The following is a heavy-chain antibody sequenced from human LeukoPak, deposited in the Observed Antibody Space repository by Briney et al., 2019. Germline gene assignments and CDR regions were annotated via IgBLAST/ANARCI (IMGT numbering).Heavy chain of an antibody. J-gene: IGHJ6*03. Sequence: GGSLRLSCAASGFTFSSYSMNGVREAPGKGLEWVSSISSSSSYIYYADSVKGRFTISRDNAKNSLYLQMNSLRAEDTAVYYCARETVGPFYRNRYYYMDVWGKGTTVTVSS. CDR3: ARETVGPFYRNRYYYMDV. D-gene: IGHD4-11*01. V-gene: IGHV3-21*01. CDR2: ISSSSSYI. CDR1: GFTFSSYS.